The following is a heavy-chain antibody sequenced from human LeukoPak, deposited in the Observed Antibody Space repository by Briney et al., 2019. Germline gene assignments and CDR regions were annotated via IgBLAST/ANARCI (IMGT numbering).Heavy chain of an antibody. Sequence: GGSLRLSCAASGFTFSRYAMTWVRQAPGKGLEWVSTMSGDATSTYYADSVKGRFTISRDNSKNTLYLQMNSLRAEDTAVYYCAKRTSGSSWYSSDYWGQGTLVTVSS. V-gene: IGHV3-23*01. CDR2: MSGDATST. CDR1: GFTFSRYA. D-gene: IGHD6-13*01. J-gene: IGHJ4*02. CDR3: AKRTSGSSWYSSDY.